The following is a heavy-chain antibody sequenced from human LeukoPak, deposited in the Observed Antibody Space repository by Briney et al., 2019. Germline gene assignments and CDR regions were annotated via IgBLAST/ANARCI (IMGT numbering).Heavy chain of an antibody. D-gene: IGHD2-15*01. CDR3: AKSSSGGSFSYFDY. Sequence: GRSLRLSCAASGFTFSSYGMHWVRQAPGKGLEWVSGISGSGGSTYYADSVKGRFTISRDISKNTLYLQMNSLRAEDTAVYFCAKSSSGGSFSYFDYWGQGTLATVSS. CDR1: GFTFSSYG. V-gene: IGHV3-23*01. J-gene: IGHJ4*02. CDR2: ISGSGGST.